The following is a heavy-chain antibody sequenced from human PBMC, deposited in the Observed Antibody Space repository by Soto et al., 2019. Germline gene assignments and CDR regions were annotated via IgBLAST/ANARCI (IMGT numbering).Heavy chain of an antibody. J-gene: IGHJ6*02. CDR3: AKDLLRPGRAYGMDV. V-gene: IGHV3-30*18. CDR2: ISYDGSNK. CDR1: GFTFSSYG. Sequence: GGSLRRSCEASGFTFSSYGIHWIRQAPGKGLEWVAVISYDGSNKYYADSVKGRFTISRYNSKNTLYLQMNSLRVEDTAVYYCAKDLLRPGRAYGMDVWGQGTTVTVSS.